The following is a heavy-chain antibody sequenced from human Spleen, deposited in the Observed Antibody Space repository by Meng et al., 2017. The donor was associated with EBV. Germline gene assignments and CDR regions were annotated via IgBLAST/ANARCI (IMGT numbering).Heavy chain of an antibody. CDR2: IVPVFDSA. J-gene: IGHJ1*01. D-gene: IGHD4-17*01. CDR1: GGNFISYA. CDR3: ASIDSGDYGYFQH. Sequence: QVRLVQSGAEVKKPGSSVRVSCQSAGGNFISYAINWVRQAPGQGLEWMGGIVPVFDSANYAQNFQDRVTITADESTSTTYMELSSLRSEDTAVYYCASIDSGDYGYFQHWGQGTLVTVSS. V-gene: IGHV1-69*01.